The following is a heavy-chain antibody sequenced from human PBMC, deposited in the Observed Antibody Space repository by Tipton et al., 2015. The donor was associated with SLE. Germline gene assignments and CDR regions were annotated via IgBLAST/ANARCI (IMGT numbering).Heavy chain of an antibody. D-gene: IGHD2-15*01. V-gene: IGHV3-33*01. CDR2: IWYDGSNK. CDR3: TALGYCSGGGCKTS. Sequence: SLRLSCAASGFTFSSHGMHWVRQAPGKGSECVASIWYDGSNKYYAYSLKGRFTISRDNSKNTLYLQMNSLRAEDTDVYYCTALGYCSGGGCKTSWGQGTLVTVPS. J-gene: IGHJ5*02. CDR1: GFTFSSHG.